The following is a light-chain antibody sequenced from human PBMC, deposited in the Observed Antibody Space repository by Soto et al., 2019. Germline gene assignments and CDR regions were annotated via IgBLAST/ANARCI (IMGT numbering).Light chain of an antibody. Sequence: DIQMTQSPSTLSASVGDRVTITCRASQSISSWLAWYQQKPGKAPKLLIYKASSLESGVPSRFSGSGSGTDFPLTISSLQPDDFATYFCQQYSGYPFTFGPGTKVDIK. V-gene: IGKV1-5*03. CDR2: KAS. CDR3: QQYSGYPFT. CDR1: QSISSW. J-gene: IGKJ3*01.